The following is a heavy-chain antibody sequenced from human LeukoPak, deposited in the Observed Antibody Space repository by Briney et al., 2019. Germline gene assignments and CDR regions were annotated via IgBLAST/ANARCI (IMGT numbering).Heavy chain of an antibody. D-gene: IGHD4-23*01. CDR1: GFTFSSYA. CDR2: ISYDGSNK. Sequence: GGSLRLSCAASGFTFSSYAMHWVRQAPGKGLEWVAVISYDGSNKYYADSVKGRFTISRDNSKNTLYLQMNSLRAEDTAVYYCARDPDYGGNSNMDVWGKGTTVTVSS. J-gene: IGHJ6*03. CDR3: ARDPDYGGNSNMDV. V-gene: IGHV3-30*04.